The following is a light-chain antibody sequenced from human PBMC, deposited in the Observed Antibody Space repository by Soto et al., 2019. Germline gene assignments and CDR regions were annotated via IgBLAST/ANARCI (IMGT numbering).Light chain of an antibody. CDR1: QSVSSTY. CDR3: HQYSSSPQVT. V-gene: IGKV3-20*01. CDR2: GAS. J-gene: IGKJ3*01. Sequence: EVVLTQSPGTLSLSPGERATLSCRASQSVSSTYLAWYQQKPGQAPRLLIYGASSRATGIPDRFSGSWSGTDFTLTISRLEPEDFAMYYCHQYSSSPQVTFGPGTKVDIK.